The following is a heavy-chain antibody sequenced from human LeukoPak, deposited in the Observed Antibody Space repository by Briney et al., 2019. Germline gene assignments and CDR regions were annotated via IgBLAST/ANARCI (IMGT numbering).Heavy chain of an antibody. D-gene: IGHD2-15*01. J-gene: IGHJ6*03. Sequence: SVKVSCKASGGTFSSYAISWVRQAPGQGLEWMGGIIPIFGTANYAQKFQGRVTITADKSTSTAYMELSSLRSEDTAVYYCARSVAATLYYYYYYMDVWGKGTTATVSS. V-gene: IGHV1-69*06. CDR1: GGTFSSYA. CDR2: IIPIFGTA. CDR3: ARSVAATLYYYYYYMDV.